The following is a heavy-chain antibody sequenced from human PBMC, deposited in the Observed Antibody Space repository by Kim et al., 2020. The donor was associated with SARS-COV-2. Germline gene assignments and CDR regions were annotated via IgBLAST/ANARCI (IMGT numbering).Heavy chain of an antibody. CDR2: IYSAGST. Sequence: GGSLRLSCAVSGFTVSSNYMNWVRQAPGKGLVWVSVIYSAGSTKHADSVKGRFSISRDNAKNTLYLHMNSLRAEDMAVYYCARDRSDYYDSSSYHRAFDIWGQGTMVTVSS. CDR3: ARDRSDYYDSSSYHRAFDI. J-gene: IGHJ3*02. D-gene: IGHD3-22*01. V-gene: IGHV3-53*01. CDR1: GFTVSSNY.